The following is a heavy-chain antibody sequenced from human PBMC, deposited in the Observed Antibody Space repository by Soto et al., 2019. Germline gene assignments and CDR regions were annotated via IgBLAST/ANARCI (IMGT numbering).Heavy chain of an antibody. Sequence: TLSLTCTVSGGSISSSSYYWGWIRQPPGKGLEWIGSIYYSGITYYNPSLKSRVAISVDTSKNQFSLKLSSVTAADTAIYYCARSNSGYYKWFDPWGQGTLVTVSS. CDR2: IYYSGIT. D-gene: IGHD3-22*01. V-gene: IGHV4-39*01. CDR1: GGSISSSSYY. J-gene: IGHJ5*02. CDR3: ARSNSGYYKWFDP.